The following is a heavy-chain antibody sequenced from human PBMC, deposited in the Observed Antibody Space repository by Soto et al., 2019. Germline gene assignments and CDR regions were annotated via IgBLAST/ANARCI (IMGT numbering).Heavy chain of an antibody. CDR1: GGTFSTYA. CDR3: ASGMQMWLRRIKTEYSG. CDR2: IIHMFGTA. Sequence: QVQLVQSGAEVNKPASSVKVSCKAPGGTFSTYAIRWVRQAPGQGLEWMGGIIHMFGTANYAQWLQDRVTITADESTNTVDMGLNSLRYEDTAVYFCASGMQMWLRRIKTEYSGGGEGTLVTVDS. J-gene: IGHJ4*02. V-gene: IGHV1-69*12. D-gene: IGHD5-12*01.